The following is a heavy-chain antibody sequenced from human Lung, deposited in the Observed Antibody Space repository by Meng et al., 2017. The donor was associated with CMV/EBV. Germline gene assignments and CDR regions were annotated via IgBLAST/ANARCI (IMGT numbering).Heavy chain of an antibody. Sequence: TFSHDWRSWVRQDPGKGLEWVGRIKSKTDGGTTDYAAPVKGRFTISRDDSKNTLYLQMNSLKTEDTAVYYCTTQTVTYCSSTSCSDYWGQGTLVTVSS. CDR2: IKSKTDGGTT. J-gene: IGHJ4*02. V-gene: IGHV3-15*01. CDR1: TFSHDW. D-gene: IGHD2-2*01. CDR3: TTQTVTYCSSTSCSDY.